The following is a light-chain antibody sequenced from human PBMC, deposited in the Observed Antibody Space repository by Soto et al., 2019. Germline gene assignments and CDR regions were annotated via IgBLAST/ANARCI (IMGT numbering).Light chain of an antibody. CDR3: QHFHSFPIT. CDR2: DAS. V-gene: IGKV1-5*01. Sequence: DIQMTQSPSTLSASAGDRVTITCRASQRITTWLAGYHQKPGKAPKILIYDASTLESGVPSRFSGSGSGTEFTLTINSLQPDDFATYYCQHFHSFPITFGQGTRLEI. CDR1: QRITTW. J-gene: IGKJ5*01.